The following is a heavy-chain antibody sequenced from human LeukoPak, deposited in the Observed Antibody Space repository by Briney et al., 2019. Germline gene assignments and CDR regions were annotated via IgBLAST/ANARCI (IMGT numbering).Heavy chain of an antibody. J-gene: IGHJ6*03. V-gene: IGHV3-74*01. D-gene: IGHD3-3*01. Sequence: GSLRLSCAASGFTLSSYWMHWVRQAPGKGLVWVSRINTDGSSTNYADSVKGRFTVSRDNAKNTLYLQMNSLRAEDTALYYCARGDTYYDFWSGSAKSYYYYYMDVWGKGTTVTVSS. CDR3: ARGDTYYDFWSGSAKSYYYYYMDV. CDR1: GFTLSSYW. CDR2: INTDGSST.